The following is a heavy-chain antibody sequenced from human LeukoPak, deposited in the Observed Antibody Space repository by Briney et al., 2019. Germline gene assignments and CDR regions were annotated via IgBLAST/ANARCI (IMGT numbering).Heavy chain of an antibody. CDR1: GGTFNNHA. V-gene: IGHV1-69*05. J-gene: IGHJ4*02. D-gene: IGHD3-9*01. CDR3: ARDRGVLRYVDWLLPLDY. Sequence: ASVKVSCKPSGGTFNNHAISWVRQAPGQGLEWMGGIIPIFGTADYAQKVQGRVTITTDESTSTAYMELSSLRSEDTAVYYCARDRGVLRYVDWLLPLDYWGQGTLVTVSS. CDR2: IIPIFGTA.